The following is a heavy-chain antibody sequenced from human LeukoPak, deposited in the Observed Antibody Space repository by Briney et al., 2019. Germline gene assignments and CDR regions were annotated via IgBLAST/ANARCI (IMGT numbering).Heavy chain of an antibody. Sequence: RTGGSLRLPCAASGFTFSSYAMSWVRQAPGKGLEWVSAISGSGGSTYYADSVKGRFTISRDNSKNTLYLQMNSLRAEDTAVYYCARAELEFTDWYYFDYWGQGTLVTVSS. V-gene: IGHV3-23*01. CDR2: ISGSGGST. CDR3: ARAELEFTDWYYFDY. J-gene: IGHJ4*02. D-gene: IGHD1-1*01. CDR1: GFTFSSYA.